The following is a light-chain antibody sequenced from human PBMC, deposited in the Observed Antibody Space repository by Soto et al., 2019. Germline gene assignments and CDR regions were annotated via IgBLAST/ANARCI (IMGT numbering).Light chain of an antibody. J-gene: IGKJ4*01. CDR1: QRISSMY. CDR3: QQSYSTPLT. CDR2: GAS. Sequence: IMLTQSPGTLSLSPGERATLSCRASQRISSMYLAWYQQKPGRAPRLIIYGASRRATGIPERFSGSESGTDFTLTISSLLPEDFATYYCQQSYSTPLTFGGGTKVEI. V-gene: IGKV3-20*01.